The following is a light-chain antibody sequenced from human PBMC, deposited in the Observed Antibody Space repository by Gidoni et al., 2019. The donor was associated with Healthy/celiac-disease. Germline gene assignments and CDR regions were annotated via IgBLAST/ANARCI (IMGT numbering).Light chain of an antibody. J-gene: IGLJ2*01. CDR2: DVS. V-gene: IGLV2-14*03. CDR1: SSDVGGHNY. Sequence: QSALTQPASGSGSPGQSITISCTGTSSDVGGHNYVSWYQQHPGKATKLMSYDVSNRPSGGSNRFSGSKSGNTDSLTISGLQAEDEADYYCSSYTSSSAVFGGGTKLTVL. CDR3: SSYTSSSAV.